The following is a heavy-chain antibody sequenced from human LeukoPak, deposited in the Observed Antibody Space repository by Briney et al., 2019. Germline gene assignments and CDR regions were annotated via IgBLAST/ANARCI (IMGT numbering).Heavy chain of an antibody. CDR3: ARALSSGRYVLLKFDY. CDR1: GYTFTGYY. J-gene: IGHJ4*02. D-gene: IGHD6-19*01. Sequence: ASVKVSCKASGYTFTGYYMHWVRQAPGQGLEWMGWINPNSGGTNYAQKFQGRVTMTRDTSISTAYMELSRLRSDDTAVYYCARALSSGRYVLLKFDYRGQGTLVTVSS. CDR2: INPNSGGT. V-gene: IGHV1-2*02.